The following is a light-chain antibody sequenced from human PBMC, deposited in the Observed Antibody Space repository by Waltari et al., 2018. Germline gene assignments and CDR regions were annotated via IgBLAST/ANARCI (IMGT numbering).Light chain of an antibody. CDR3: QQYNNWPPDLT. J-gene: IGKJ4*01. Sequence: EIVMTQSPATLSVSPGERATLSCRASQSISRNLAWYHQKPGQAPRLLIYGASTRATGIPARFSGRWSGTEFTLTISSLQSEDFAVYYCQQYNNWPPDLTFGGGTKVEI. CDR1: QSISRN. CDR2: GAS. V-gene: IGKV3-15*01.